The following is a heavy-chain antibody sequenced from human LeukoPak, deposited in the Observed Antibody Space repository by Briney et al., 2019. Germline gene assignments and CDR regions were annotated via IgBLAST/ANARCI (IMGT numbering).Heavy chain of an antibody. Sequence: ASVKVSCKASGYTFTGYYMHWVRQAPGQGLEWMGWINPNSGGTNYAQKFQGRVTMTRDTSISTAYMELSRLRSDDTAVYYCASSRNNGELALDYWGQGTLVTVSS. J-gene: IGHJ4*02. CDR1: GYTFTGYY. CDR2: INPNSGGT. D-gene: IGHD3-10*01. CDR3: ASSRNNGELALDY. V-gene: IGHV1-2*02.